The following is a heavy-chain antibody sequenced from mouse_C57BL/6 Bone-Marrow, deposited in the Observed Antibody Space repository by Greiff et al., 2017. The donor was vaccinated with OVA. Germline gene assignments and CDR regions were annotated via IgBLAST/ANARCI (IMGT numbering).Heavy chain of an antibody. CDR3: ARTGTWGFAY. Sequence: EVQLVESGPELVKPGASVKIPCKASGYTFTDYNMDWVKQSHGKSLEWIGDINPNNGGTIYNQKFKGKATLTVDKSSSTAYMELRSLTSEDTAVYYCARTGTWGFAYWGQGTLVTVSA. CDR2: INPNNGGT. J-gene: IGHJ3*01. CDR1: GYTFTDYN. D-gene: IGHD4-1*01. V-gene: IGHV1-18*01.